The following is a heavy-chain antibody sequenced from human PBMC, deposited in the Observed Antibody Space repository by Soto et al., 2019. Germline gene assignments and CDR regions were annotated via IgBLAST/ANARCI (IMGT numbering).Heavy chain of an antibody. V-gene: IGHV4-34*01. Sequence: SETLSLTCAVFYGSFIGYDWSWIRQPPGKGLEWIGEINHSGSTNYNPSLKSRVTISVDTSKNQFSLKLSSVTAADTAVYYCARGRGSGWYFPGYYYYGMDVWGQGTTVTVSS. CDR2: INHSGST. D-gene: IGHD6-19*01. J-gene: IGHJ6*02. CDR1: YGSFIGYD. CDR3: ARGRGSGWYFPGYYYYGMDV.